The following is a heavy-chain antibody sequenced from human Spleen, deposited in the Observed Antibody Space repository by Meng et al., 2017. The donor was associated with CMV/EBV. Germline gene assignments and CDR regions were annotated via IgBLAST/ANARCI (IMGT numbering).Heavy chain of an antibody. J-gene: IGHJ2*01. D-gene: IGHD2-2*01. CDR1: GYTFTSYG. CDR2: ISAYNGNT. Sequence: ASVKVSCKASGYTFTSYGISWVRQAPGQGLEWMGWISAYNGNTNYAQKLQGRVTMTTDTSTSTAYMELRSLRSDDTAVYYCAREVTDYDTSWPPREWKYWYFDHWGRGTLVTVSS. CDR3: AREVTDYDTSWPPREWKYWYFDH. V-gene: IGHV1-18*01.